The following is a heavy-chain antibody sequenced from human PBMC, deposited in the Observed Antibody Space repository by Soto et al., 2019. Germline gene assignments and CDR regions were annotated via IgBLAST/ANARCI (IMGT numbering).Heavy chain of an antibody. CDR2: INPSSGTT. CDR1: GYIFIHCF. CDR3: ARSLGETTSLFDY. D-gene: IGHD1-26*01. J-gene: IGHJ4*02. V-gene: IGHV1-46*01. Sequence: QVQLVQSGAEMKQPVASVKLSCQASGYIFIHCFMHWVRQAPGQGLEWMGGINPSSGTTTYAQKCQGRVTLTRDTSTSTVDKELSSLGSGDTAMYYCARSLGETTSLFDYGGQGSLVTVSA.